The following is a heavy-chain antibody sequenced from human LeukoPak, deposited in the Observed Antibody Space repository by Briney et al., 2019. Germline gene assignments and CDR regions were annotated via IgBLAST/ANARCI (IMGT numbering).Heavy chain of an antibody. J-gene: IGHJ4*02. CDR3: VRVRHDLWFGELYYFDY. D-gene: IGHD3-10*01. V-gene: IGHV1-69*04. CDR2: IIPILGIA. Sequence: ASVKVSCKASGGTFSSYAISWVRQAPGQGLEWMGRIIPILGIANYAQKFQGRVTITADKSTSTAYMELSSLRSEDTAVYYCVRVRHDLWFGELYYFDYWGQGTLVTVSS. CDR1: GGTFSSYA.